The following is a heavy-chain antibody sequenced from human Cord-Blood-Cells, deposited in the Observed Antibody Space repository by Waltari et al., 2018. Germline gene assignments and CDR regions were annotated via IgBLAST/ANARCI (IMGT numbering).Heavy chain of an antibody. V-gene: IGHV3-53*01. CDR3: ASTAAAGTGAFDI. D-gene: IGHD6-13*01. J-gene: IGHJ3*02. Sequence: EVQLVESGGGLIQPGGSMRLSCAASGFTVSSNYMSWVRQAPGKGLEWVSVIYSGGSTYYADSVKGRFTISRDNSKNTLYLQMNSLRAEDTAVYYCASTAAAGTGAFDIWGQGTMVTVSS. CDR2: IYSGGST. CDR1: GFTVSSNY.